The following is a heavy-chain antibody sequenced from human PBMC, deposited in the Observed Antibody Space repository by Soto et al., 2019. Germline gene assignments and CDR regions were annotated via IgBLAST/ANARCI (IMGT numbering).Heavy chain of an antibody. CDR1: GFTFSSFW. V-gene: IGHV3-7*03. CDR2: IKQDGSEK. D-gene: IGHD3-22*01. J-gene: IGHJ3*02. CDR3: ARGSRYYDSRGYYLDAFDI. Sequence: GGSLRLSCAASGFTFSSFWMNWVRRAPGKGLEWVAHIKQDGSEKYYMDSVRGRFTISRDNAKNSLYLQMNSLRAEDTAVYYCARGSRYYDSRGYYLDAFDIWGQGTMVTVSS.